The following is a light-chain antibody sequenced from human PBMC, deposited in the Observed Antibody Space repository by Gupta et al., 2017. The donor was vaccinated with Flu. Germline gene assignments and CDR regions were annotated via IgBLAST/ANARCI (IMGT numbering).Light chain of an antibody. CDR3: GTWDNSLSVWV. CDR1: SSNIEKNY. Sequence: SSNIEKNYVAWFLHFPGNDPQLIIYEPVKQPAGITDRFSGFKSGTSATVGINCVPTGDEADYYCGTWDNSLSVWVFGGGTKLTVL. J-gene: IGLJ3*02. V-gene: IGLV1-51*02. CDR2: EPV.